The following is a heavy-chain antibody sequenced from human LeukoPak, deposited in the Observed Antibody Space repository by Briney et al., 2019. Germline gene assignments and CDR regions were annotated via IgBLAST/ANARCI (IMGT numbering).Heavy chain of an antibody. CDR1: GSIFTSYW. J-gene: IGHJ6*03. CDR3: ARFKRAYGSGSYSDYYYYMDV. Sequence: GASLQISCKGSGSIFTSYWIGWVRQLPGKGLEWMGIIYPGDSDTRYSPSFQGQVPISADKSISTAYLQWSSLKASDTAMYYCARFKRAYGSGSYSDYYYYMDVWGKGTTVTISS. V-gene: IGHV5-51*01. CDR2: IYPGDSDT. D-gene: IGHD3-10*01.